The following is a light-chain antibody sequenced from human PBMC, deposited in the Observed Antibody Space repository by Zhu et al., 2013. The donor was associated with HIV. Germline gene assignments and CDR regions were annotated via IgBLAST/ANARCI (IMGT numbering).Light chain of an antibody. CDR2: DTS. Sequence: DIQMTQSPSSLSASVGDRVTITCQASQDISNYLNWYQQKPGKAPKLLIYDTSNLETGVPSRFSGSGSGTDFTLTINTLQPEDFATYYCQQSYSTPWTFGQGTKVEIK. CDR1: QDISNY. CDR3: QQSYSTPWT. J-gene: IGKJ1*01. V-gene: IGKV1-39*01.